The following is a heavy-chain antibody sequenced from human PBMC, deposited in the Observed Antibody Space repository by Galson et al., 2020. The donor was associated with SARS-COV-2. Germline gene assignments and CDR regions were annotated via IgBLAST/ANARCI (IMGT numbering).Heavy chain of an antibody. CDR1: GVTVSSNY. Sequence: GECRKISGAVSGVTVSSNYRSGGRQGTGKGLEWGSVSHNGDTTYYADSGKGRFTISRDNSKNTLYVQMNSLRAEDTAVYYCATPRYTYGYYYYYMDVWAKGTAVTVSS. D-gene: IGHD5-18*01. J-gene: IGHJ6*03. CDR3: ATPRYTYGYYYYYMDV. V-gene: IGHV3-53*01. CDR2: SHNGDTT.